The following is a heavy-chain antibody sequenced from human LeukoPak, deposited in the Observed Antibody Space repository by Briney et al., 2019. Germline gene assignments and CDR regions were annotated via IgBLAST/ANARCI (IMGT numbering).Heavy chain of an antibody. CDR1: GYTFTSYG. D-gene: IGHD3-10*01. Sequence: ASVKVSCKASGYTFTSYGISWVRQAPGQGLEWMGWISAYNGNTNYAQKLQGRVTMTTDTSTSTAYMELRSLRSDDTAVYYCAREEGVTGGRGYYYYYMDVWGKGTTVTVSS. V-gene: IGHV1-18*01. J-gene: IGHJ6*03. CDR2: ISAYNGNT. CDR3: AREEGVTGGRGYYYYYMDV.